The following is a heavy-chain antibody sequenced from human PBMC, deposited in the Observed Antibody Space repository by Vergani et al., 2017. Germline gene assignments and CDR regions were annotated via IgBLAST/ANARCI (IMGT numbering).Heavy chain of an antibody. CDR3: ADLYGDDGFSPF. Sequence: EVQLLESGGGSAQPGESLRLSCVASGFTFTAPGLNWVRQAPGKGLEWVSGISGQNFRTHYADSVKGRFTISRDDSKNTVYLQINSLRAEDTAFYYWADLYGDDGFSPFWGQGTLVTVSS. CDR2: ISGQNFRT. V-gene: IGHV3-23*01. D-gene: IGHD2-21*01. CDR1: GFTFTAPG. J-gene: IGHJ4*02.